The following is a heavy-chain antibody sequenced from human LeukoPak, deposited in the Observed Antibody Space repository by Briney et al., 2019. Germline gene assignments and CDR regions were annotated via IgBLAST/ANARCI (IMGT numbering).Heavy chain of an antibody. Sequence: SETLSLTCTVSGGSISSYYWSWIRQPAGKGLEWIGRIYTSGSTNYNPSLKSRVTMSVDTSKNQFSLKLSSVTAADTAVYYCARGIIDIVVVPAADDAFDIWGQGTMVTVSS. J-gene: IGHJ3*02. CDR1: GGSISSYY. D-gene: IGHD2-2*01. V-gene: IGHV4-4*07. CDR2: IYTSGST. CDR3: ARGIIDIVVVPAADDAFDI.